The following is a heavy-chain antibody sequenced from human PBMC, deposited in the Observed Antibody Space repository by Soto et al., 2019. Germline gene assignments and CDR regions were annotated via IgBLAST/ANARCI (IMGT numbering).Heavy chain of an antibody. Sequence: EVKLLESGGGMAQPGGSLRLSCAASGFTFGNYAMSWVRQAPGKGLEWVSGISAGGGSTYYADSVKGRFTISRDNSKNTLYLQMNSLRAEDTAVYYCAKEKVRYYDFWSGLFDYWGQGTLVTVSS. D-gene: IGHD3-3*01. CDR1: GFTFGNYA. CDR3: AKEKVRYYDFWSGLFDY. V-gene: IGHV3-23*01. CDR2: ISAGGGST. J-gene: IGHJ4*02.